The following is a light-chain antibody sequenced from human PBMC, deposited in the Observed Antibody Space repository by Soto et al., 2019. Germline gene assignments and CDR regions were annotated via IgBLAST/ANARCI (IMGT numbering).Light chain of an antibody. CDR3: QQYYSYSQT. J-gene: IGKJ1*01. CDR2: KTS. V-gene: IGKV1-5*03. CDR1: QTISSW. Sequence: DIQMTQSPSTLSASVGDRVTIACRASQTISSWVALYQQKPGKAPRLLIYKTSSLESGVPSRFSGSGSGTDFTLTISCLQSEDFATYYCQQYYSYSQTFGQGTKVDIK.